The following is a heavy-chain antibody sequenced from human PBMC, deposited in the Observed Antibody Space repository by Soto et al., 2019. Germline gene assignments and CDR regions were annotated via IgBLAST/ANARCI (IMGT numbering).Heavy chain of an antibody. CDR3: ALTIGTIYYYGLDV. D-gene: IGHD3-10*01. Sequence: SQTLSLTCAISGDSVSSNSAAWSWIRQSPSRGLEWLGRTYYRSKWYNDYAVSVRSRITINPDTSKNQFSLQLNSVTPEDTAVYYCALTIGTIYYYGLDVWGQGTTVTVS. V-gene: IGHV6-1*01. J-gene: IGHJ6*02. CDR2: TYYRSKWYN. CDR1: GDSVSSNSAA.